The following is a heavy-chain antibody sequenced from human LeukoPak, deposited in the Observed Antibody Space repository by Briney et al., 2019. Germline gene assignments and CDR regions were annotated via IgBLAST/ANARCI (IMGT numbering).Heavy chain of an antibody. Sequence: SETLSLTCTVSGGSISSYYWSWIRQPPGKGVEWIGYIYYSGSTNYNPSLKSRVTISVDTAHNQFSLKMNSVTAADTAVYFCARGPPALDYWGQGTLVTVSS. CDR2: IYYSGST. J-gene: IGHJ4*02. V-gene: IGHV4-59*01. CDR3: ARGPPALDY. CDR1: GGSISSYY. D-gene: IGHD2-15*01.